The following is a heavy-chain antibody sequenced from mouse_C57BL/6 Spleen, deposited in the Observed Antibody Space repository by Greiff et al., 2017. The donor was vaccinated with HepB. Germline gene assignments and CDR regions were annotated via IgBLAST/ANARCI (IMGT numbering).Heavy chain of an antibody. D-gene: IGHD1-1*01. CDR3: TTAVVATHWYFDV. CDR2: IDTENGDT. CDR1: GFNIKDDY. Sequence: VQLQQSGAELVRPGASVKLSCTASGFNIKDDYMHWVKQRPEQGLEWIGWIDTENGDTEYASKFQGKATITADTSSNTAYLQLSSLTSEDTAVYYCTTAVVATHWYFDVWGTGTTVTVSS. J-gene: IGHJ1*03. V-gene: IGHV14-4*01.